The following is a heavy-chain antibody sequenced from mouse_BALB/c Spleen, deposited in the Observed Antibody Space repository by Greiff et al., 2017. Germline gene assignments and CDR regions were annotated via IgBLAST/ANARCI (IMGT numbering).Heavy chain of an antibody. Sequence: EVQLVESGGGLVQPGGSRKLSCAASGFTFSSFGMHWVRQAPEKGLEWVAYISSGSSTIYYADTVKGRFTISRDNPKNTLFLQMTSLRSEATAMYYCARDYGYPYYAMDYWGQGTSVTVSS. J-gene: IGHJ4*01. CDR1: GFTFSSFG. D-gene: IGHD1-2*01. CDR3: ARDYGYPYYAMDY. CDR2: ISSGSSTI. V-gene: IGHV5-17*02.